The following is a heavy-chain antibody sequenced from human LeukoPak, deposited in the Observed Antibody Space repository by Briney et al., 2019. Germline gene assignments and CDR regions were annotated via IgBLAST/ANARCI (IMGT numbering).Heavy chain of an antibody. V-gene: IGHV3-20*04. CDR3: AREEGPYFAC. Sequence: TGGSLRLSCAASGFTFHNHGMSWVRQAPGKGLEWVSALNWNGDNTGYADSVKGRFTISRDNAKECLYLQMSSLTAEDTAFYYGAREEGPYFACWGQGTLVTVSS. J-gene: IGHJ4*02. CDR1: GFTFHNHG. CDR2: LNWNGDNT.